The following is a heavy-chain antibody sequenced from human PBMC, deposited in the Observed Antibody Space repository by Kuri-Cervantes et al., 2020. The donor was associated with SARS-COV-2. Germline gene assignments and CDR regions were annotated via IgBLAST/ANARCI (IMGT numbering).Heavy chain of an antibody. V-gene: IGHV4-34*01. CDR2: INHSGTT. CDR3: ARHRWFDP. CDR1: GGSFSGYY. J-gene: IGHJ5*02. D-gene: IGHD1-14*01. Sequence: GSLRLSCAVYGGSFSGYYWSWIRQPPGKGLEWIGEINHSGTTNYNPSLKSRVTISVDTSKNQFSLKLSSVTAADTAVYYCARHRWFDPRGQGTPVTVSS.